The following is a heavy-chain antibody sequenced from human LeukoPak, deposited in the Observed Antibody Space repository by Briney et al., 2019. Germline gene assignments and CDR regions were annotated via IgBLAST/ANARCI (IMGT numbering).Heavy chain of an antibody. Sequence: GGSLRLSCAASGFTFSNYGMHWVRQAPGKGLEWVAFIRYDGNNKYYADSVRGRFTISRDNSKNTLYLQMNSLRAEDTAVYYCVNSGLDYWGQGTLVTVSS. D-gene: IGHD1-26*01. V-gene: IGHV3-30*02. J-gene: IGHJ4*02. CDR1: GFTFSNYG. CDR3: VNSGLDY. CDR2: IRYDGNNK.